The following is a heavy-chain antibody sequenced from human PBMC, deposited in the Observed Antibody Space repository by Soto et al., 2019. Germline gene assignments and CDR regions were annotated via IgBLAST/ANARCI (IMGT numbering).Heavy chain of an antibody. CDR1: GYTFTSYD. CDR2: VTPRNGDT. Sequence: ASVKVSCKASGYTFTSYDINWVRQAAGQGPEWMGSVTPRNGDTAFVQKYQGRVTVTSNTSMSTVYMELSNLRSDDTAVYYCERGGSYWARRHYFDSWGQGTLVTVYS. V-gene: IGHV1-8*02. CDR3: ERGGSYWARRHYFDS. D-gene: IGHD2-8*02. J-gene: IGHJ4*02.